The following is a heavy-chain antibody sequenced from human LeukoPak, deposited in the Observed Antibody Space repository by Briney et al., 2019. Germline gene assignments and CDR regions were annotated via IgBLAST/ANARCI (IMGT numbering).Heavy chain of an antibody. Sequence: GGSLRLSCAASGFTFSTYGMHWVRQAPGKGLEWVAFIRYDGSNKYYTDSVKGRFTISRDNSKNTLYLQMNSLRAEDTAVYWCSSFDYWGQGTLVTVSS. D-gene: IGHD4/OR15-4a*01. CDR3: SSFDY. CDR2: IRYDGSNK. V-gene: IGHV3-30*02. J-gene: IGHJ4*02. CDR1: GFTFSTYG.